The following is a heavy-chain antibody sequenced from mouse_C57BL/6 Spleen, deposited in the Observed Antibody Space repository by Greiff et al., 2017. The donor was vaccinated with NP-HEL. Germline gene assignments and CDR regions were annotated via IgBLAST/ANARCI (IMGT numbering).Heavy chain of an antibody. V-gene: IGHV5-17*01. D-gene: IGHD2-13*01. CDR2: ISSGSSTI. J-gene: IGHJ4*01. CDR1: GFTFSDYG. Sequence: EVKLMESGGGLVKPGGSLKLSCAASGFTFSDYGMHWVRQAPEKGLEWVAYISSGSSTIYYADTVKGRFTISRDNAKNTLFLQMTSLRSEDTAMYYCARRRLLRRAMDYWGQGTSVTVSS. CDR3: ARRRLLRRAMDY.